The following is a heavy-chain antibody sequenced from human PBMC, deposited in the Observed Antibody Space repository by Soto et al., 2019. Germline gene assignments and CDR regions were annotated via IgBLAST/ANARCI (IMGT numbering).Heavy chain of an antibody. CDR3: ASGMGMTGDAFDI. D-gene: IGHD1-20*01. CDR2: IYPGDSDT. CDR1: GYSFTSYW. Sequence: GEPLRISWKGAGYSFTSYWIGWVRQMPGKGLEWMGIIYPGDSDTRYSPSFQGQVTISADKSISTAYLQWSSLKASDTAMYYCASGMGMTGDAFDIWGQGTMVTVSS. J-gene: IGHJ3*02. V-gene: IGHV5-51*01.